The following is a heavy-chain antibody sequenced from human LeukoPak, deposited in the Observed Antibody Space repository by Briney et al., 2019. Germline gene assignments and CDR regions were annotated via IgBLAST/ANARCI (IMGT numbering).Heavy chain of an antibody. V-gene: IGHV3-30*07. Sequence: GGSLRLSCAASGFTFSSYAMHWVRQAPGKGLEWVAVISYDGSNKYYADSVKGRFTISRDNSKNTLYLQMNSLRAEDTAVYYCAIEGASWGQGTLVTVSS. CDR2: ISYDGSNK. J-gene: IGHJ5*02. CDR1: GFTFSSYA. D-gene: IGHD3-16*01. CDR3: AIEGAS.